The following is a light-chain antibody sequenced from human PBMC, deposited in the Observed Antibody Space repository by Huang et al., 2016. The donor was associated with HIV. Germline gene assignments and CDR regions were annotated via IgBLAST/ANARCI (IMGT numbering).Light chain of an antibody. Sequence: DIQMTQSPSSMTASVGDRVTVTCRASQSITFYLNWEQLKTGKAPKLLSNTASSLQSGVPSRFSGSGSGTDFTLTISSLQPEDFATYCCQQSYSPPYTFGQGTKLEIK. CDR1: QSITFY. J-gene: IGKJ2*01. V-gene: IGKV1-39*01. CDR2: TAS. CDR3: QQSYSPPYT.